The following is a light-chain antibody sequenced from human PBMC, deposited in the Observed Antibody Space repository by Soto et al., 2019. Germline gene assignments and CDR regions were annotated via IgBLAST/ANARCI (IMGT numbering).Light chain of an antibody. CDR2: EVS. CDR1: QSLVHRDGNTY. V-gene: IGKV2D-29*01. J-gene: IGKJ5*01. Sequence: DVVVTQSPLSLPVTLGQAASISCRSSQSLVHRDGNTYLSWFRQRPGQPPQLLIYEVSNRFSGVPDRFSGSGSGTDFTLKISRVEAEDVGVYYCMQSIQLPITFGQGTRLEIK. CDR3: MQSIQLPIT.